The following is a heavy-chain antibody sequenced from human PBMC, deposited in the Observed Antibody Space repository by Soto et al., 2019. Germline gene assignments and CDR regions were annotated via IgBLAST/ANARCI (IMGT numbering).Heavy chain of an antibody. CDR1: GDTFSSYA. D-gene: IGHD1-7*01. J-gene: IGHJ5*02. Sequence: ASVKVSCTASGDTFSSYAVSWVRQALGQGLEWMGGIIPIFGTANYAQKFQGRVTITADKSTSTAYMELSSLRSEDTAVYYCARFELELRQGWFDPWGQGTLVTVSS. CDR2: IIPIFGTA. V-gene: IGHV1-69*06. CDR3: ARFELELRQGWFDP.